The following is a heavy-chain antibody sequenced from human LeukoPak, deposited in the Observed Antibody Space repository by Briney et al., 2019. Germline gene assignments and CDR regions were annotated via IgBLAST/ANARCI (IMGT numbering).Heavy chain of an antibody. J-gene: IGHJ5*02. V-gene: IGHV1-69*13. CDR2: IIPIFGTA. Sequence: ASVKVSCKASGGTFSSYALSWVRQAPGQGLEWMGGIIPIFGTANYAQKFQGRVTITADESTSTAYMELSSLRSEDTAVYYCAIQRIVQNWFDPWGQGTLVTVSS. D-gene: IGHD2/OR15-2a*01. CDR3: AIQRIVQNWFDP. CDR1: GGTFSSYA.